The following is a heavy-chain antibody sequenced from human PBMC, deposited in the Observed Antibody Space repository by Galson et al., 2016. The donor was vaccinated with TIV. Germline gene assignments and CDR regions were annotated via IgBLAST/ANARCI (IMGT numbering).Heavy chain of an antibody. CDR1: GYSFTTHW. CDR2: IYPGDSDT. V-gene: IGHV5-51*03. CDR3: ARSPADPQYSYYYIDV. J-gene: IGHJ6*03. Sequence: QSGAEVKQSGESLKISCKASGYSFTTHWIGWVRQMPGKGLEWMGIIYPGDSDTRYSPSFQGQVTISADKSISTPYLQWSALRASDTAMYYCARSPADPQYSYYYIDVWGKGTTVTVSS.